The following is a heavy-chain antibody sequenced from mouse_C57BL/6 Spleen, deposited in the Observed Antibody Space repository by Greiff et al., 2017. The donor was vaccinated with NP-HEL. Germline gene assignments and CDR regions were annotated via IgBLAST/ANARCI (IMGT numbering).Heavy chain of an antibody. CDR2: LYPGSGNT. D-gene: IGHD4-1*01. Sequence: QVQLQQSGAELVRPGASVKLSCKASGYTFTDYYINWVKQRPGQGLEWIARLYPGSGNTYYNEKFKGKATLTAEKSSSTAYMQLSSLTSEDSAVYFCASGSAWFAYWGQGTLVTVSA. CDR1: GYTFTDYY. V-gene: IGHV1-76*01. CDR3: ASGSAWFAY. J-gene: IGHJ3*01.